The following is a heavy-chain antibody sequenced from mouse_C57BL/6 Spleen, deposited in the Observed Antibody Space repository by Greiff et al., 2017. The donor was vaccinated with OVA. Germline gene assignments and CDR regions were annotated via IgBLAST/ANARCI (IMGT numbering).Heavy chain of an antibody. Sequence: QVQLQQSVAELAKPGASVKLSCTASGFTFTNSYMHWVKQRPGQGLEWIGYINPSSGYPKYTQRFQDKATLHADKSSNTASLQLSSLTSEATAVYYSANEAANTKVVEDFDYWGQGTTLTVSS. D-gene: IGHD1-1*01. CDR3: ANEAANTKVVEDFDY. CDR1: GFTFTNSY. V-gene: IGHV1-7*01. J-gene: IGHJ2*01. CDR2: INPSSGYP.